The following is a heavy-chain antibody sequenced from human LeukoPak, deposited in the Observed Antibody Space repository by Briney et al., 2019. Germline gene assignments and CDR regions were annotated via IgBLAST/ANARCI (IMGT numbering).Heavy chain of an antibody. CDR1: GGSISGYY. D-gene: IGHD7-27*01. J-gene: IGHJ4*02. V-gene: IGHV4-38-2*02. Sequence: NPSETLTLTCTVSGGSISGYYWGWIRQPPGKGLEWIATIYHIPSTYYNPSLKSRVTISVDTSRNRFSLKVNSVTAADTAVHYCAIVSASWGFDLWGQGALVTVSS. CDR2: IYHIPST. CDR3: AIVSASWGFDL.